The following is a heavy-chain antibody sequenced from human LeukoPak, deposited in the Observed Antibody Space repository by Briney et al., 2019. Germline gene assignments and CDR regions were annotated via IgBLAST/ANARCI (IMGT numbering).Heavy chain of an antibody. CDR1: GGSISSYY. D-gene: IGHD3-22*01. CDR3: ARDLYDSSGYYYDDAFDI. V-gene: IGHV4-59*12. Sequence: SETLSLTCTVSGGSISSYYWSWIRQPPGKGLEWIGYIYYSGSTNYNPSLKSRVTISVDTSKNQFSLKLSSVTAADTAVYYCARDLYDSSGYYYDDAFDIWGQGTMVTVSS. CDR2: IYYSGST. J-gene: IGHJ3*02.